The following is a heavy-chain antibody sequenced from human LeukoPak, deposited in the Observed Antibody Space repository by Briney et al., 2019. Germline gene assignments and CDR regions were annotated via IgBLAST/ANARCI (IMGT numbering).Heavy chain of an antibody. CDR1: GGSISSYY. J-gene: IGHJ4*02. CDR2: IYTSGST. Sequence: SETLSLTCTVSGGSISSYYWSWIRQPPGKGLEWIGYIYTSGSTNYNPSLKSRVTISVDTSKNQFSLKLSSVTAADTAVYYCAILSRDGYNYLDYWGQGTLVTVSS. D-gene: IGHD5-24*01. CDR3: AILSRDGYNYLDY. V-gene: IGHV4-4*09.